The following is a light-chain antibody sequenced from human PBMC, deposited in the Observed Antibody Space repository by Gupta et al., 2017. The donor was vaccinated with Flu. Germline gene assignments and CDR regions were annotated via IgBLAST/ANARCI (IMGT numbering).Light chain of an antibody. V-gene: IGKV1-39*01. CDR1: HRIDTF. CDR2: AVS. Sequence: PTHMQPSAGARGTITCLISHRIDTFVNWFHQKPGKSPRLLINAVSGRKSGVPSRFSGSGSGTDFTLTIRRLQPEEFASYYCQQGDSASNTFGQGTRLEIK. CDR3: QQGDSASNT. J-gene: IGKJ5*01.